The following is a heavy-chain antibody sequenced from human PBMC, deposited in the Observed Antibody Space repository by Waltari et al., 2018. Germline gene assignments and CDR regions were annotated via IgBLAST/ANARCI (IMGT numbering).Heavy chain of an antibody. CDR2: ISSSSSYI. J-gene: IGHJ6*02. Sequence: EVQLVESGGGLVKPGGSLRLSCVAFVFTFSSYSMNWVRLAQGKGLEWVSSISSSSSYIYYADSVKGRFTISRDNAKNSLYLQMNSLRAEDTAVYYCARDGQAAAGFYYYYGMDVWGQGTTVTVSS. CDR3: ARDGQAAAGFYYYYGMDV. D-gene: IGHD6-13*01. V-gene: IGHV3-21*01. CDR1: VFTFSSYS.